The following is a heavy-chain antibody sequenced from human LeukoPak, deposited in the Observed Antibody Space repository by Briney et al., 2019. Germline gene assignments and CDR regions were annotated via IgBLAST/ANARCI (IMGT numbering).Heavy chain of an antibody. D-gene: IGHD4-17*01. V-gene: IGHV3-21*01. J-gene: IGHJ6*04. Sequence: GGSLRLSCAASGFTFSSYSMNWVRQAPGKGLEWVSSISSSSSYIYYADSVKGRFTISRDNAKNSLYLQMNSLRAEDTAVYYCATYGDYAPYYYGMDVWGEGTTVTVSS. CDR2: ISSSSSYI. CDR3: ATYGDYAPYYYGMDV. CDR1: GFTFSSYS.